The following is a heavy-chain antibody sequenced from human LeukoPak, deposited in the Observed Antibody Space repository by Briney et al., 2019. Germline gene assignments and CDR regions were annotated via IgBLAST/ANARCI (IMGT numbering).Heavy chain of an antibody. J-gene: IGHJ6*02. CDR2: INHSGST. CDR3: ARGPLGYCSSTSCYTSYGMDV. Sequence: SETLSLTCAVYGGSFSGYYWSWIRQPPGKGLEWIGEINHSGSTNYNPSLKSRVTISVDTSKNQFSLKLSSVAAADTAVYYCARGPLGYCSSTSCYTSYGMDVWGQGTTVTVSS. CDR1: GGSFSGYY. V-gene: IGHV4-34*01. D-gene: IGHD2-2*02.